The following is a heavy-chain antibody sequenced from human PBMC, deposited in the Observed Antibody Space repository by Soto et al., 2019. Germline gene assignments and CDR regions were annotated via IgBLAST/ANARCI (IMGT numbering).Heavy chain of an antibody. Sequence: GGSLRLSCAASGFTFRNYAMHWVRQAPGKGLEWVAVIWYDGSNKYYADSVKGRFTISRDNSKNTLYLQMNSLRAGDTAVYYCARAHYDILTGSYYFDYWGQGTLVTVSS. CDR3: ARAHYDILTGSYYFDY. J-gene: IGHJ4*02. CDR2: IWYDGSNK. V-gene: IGHV3-33*08. CDR1: GFTFRNYA. D-gene: IGHD3-9*01.